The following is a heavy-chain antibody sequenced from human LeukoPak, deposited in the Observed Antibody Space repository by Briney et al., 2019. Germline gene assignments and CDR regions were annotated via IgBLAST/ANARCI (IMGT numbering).Heavy chain of an antibody. CDR3: ARTTVLTPMVVFDY. J-gene: IGHJ4*02. Sequence: SETLSLTRTVSGGSISTYYWSWIRQPPGKGLEWIGFIYNSGSSNYNPSLKSRVTISVDTSKNQFSLKLSSVTAADTAMYYCARTTVLTPMVVFDYWSQGTLVTVSS. CDR2: IYNSGSS. V-gene: IGHV4-59*08. CDR1: GGSISTYY. D-gene: IGHD4-23*01.